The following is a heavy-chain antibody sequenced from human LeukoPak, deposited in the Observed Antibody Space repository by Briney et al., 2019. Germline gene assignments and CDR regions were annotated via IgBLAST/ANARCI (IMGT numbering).Heavy chain of an antibody. D-gene: IGHD5-12*01. Sequence: GGSLRLSCAASGFTFSSYSMNWVRQAPGKGLEWVSSISSSSSHIYYADSVKGRFTISRDNAKNSLYLQMNSLRAEDTAVYYCATDPTVATIRPYFDYWGQGTLVTVSS. CDR3: ATDPTVATIRPYFDY. CDR1: GFTFSSYS. V-gene: IGHV3-21*01. J-gene: IGHJ4*02. CDR2: ISSSSSHI.